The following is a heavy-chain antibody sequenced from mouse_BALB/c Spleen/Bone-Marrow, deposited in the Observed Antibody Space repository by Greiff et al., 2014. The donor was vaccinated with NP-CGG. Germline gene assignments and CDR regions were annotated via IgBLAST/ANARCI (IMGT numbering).Heavy chain of an antibody. CDR1: GYSFTGYF. Sequence: DVHLVESGPELVKPGASVKISCKASGYSFTGYFMNWVKQSHGKSLEWIGRINPYNGDTFYNQKFKGKATLTVDKSSSTAHMELLSLTSEDSAVYYCGGQDGYYGGFAYWGQGTLVTVSA. D-gene: IGHD2-3*01. J-gene: IGHJ3*01. V-gene: IGHV1-37*01. CDR3: GGQDGYYGGFAY. CDR2: INPYNGDT.